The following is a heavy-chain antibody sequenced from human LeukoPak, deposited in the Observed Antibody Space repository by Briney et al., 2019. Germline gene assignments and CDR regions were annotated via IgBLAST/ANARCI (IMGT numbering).Heavy chain of an antibody. CDR3: AKDSSKSRAPDAFDI. J-gene: IGHJ3*02. CDR1: GFTFSSYA. Sequence: GGSLRLSCAASGFTFSSYAMSWVRQAPGKGLEWASAISGSGGSTYYADSVKGRFTISRDNSKNTLYLQMNSLRAEDTAVYYCAKDSSKSRAPDAFDIWGQGTMVTVSS. V-gene: IGHV3-23*01. CDR2: ISGSGGST.